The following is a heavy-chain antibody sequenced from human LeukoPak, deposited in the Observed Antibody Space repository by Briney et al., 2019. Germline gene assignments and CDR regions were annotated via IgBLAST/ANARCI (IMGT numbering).Heavy chain of an antibody. CDR2: MHPNSVDT. Sequence: APVKPSYKPSRYTFTNYAIKSGRQATGQRLKCRGWMHPNSVDTGYPHKQHRRFTMNRNTSISTAYVELSSLRSEDSALYYCAGGVATDYWGQGTLVTVSS. V-gene: IGHV1-8*01. CDR1: RYTFTNYA. CDR3: AGGVATDY. D-gene: IGHD5-12*01. J-gene: IGHJ4*02.